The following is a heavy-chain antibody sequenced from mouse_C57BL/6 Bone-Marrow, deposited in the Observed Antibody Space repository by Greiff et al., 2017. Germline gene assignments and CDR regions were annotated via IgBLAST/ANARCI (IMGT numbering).Heavy chain of an antibody. J-gene: IGHJ4*01. V-gene: IGHV5-4*03. CDR2: ISDGGSYT. D-gene: IGHD2-5*01. CDR1: GFTFSSYA. CDR3: ARVAYYSNYDAMDY. Sequence: EVTLMESGGGLVKPGGSLKLSCAASGFTFSSYAMSWVRQTPEKRLEWVATISDGGSYTYYPDNVKGRFTISRDNAKNNLYLQMSHLKSEDTAMYYCARVAYYSNYDAMDYWGQGTSVTVSS.